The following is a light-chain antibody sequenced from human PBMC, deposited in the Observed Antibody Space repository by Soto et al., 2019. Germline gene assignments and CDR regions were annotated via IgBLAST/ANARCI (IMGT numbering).Light chain of an antibody. V-gene: IGLV2-8*01. CDR3: SSYAASNNLV. CDR2: EVT. J-gene: IGLJ3*02. CDR1: SSDVGGYNY. Sequence: QSVLTQPPSASGSPGQSVTISCTGTSSDVGGYNYVSWYQHHPGKAPKLMIYEVTKRPSGVPDRFSASKSGNTASLTVSGLQAEDEADYYCSSYAASNNLVFGGGTQLTVL.